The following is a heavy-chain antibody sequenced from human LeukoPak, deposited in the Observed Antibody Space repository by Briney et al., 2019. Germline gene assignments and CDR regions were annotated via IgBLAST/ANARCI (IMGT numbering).Heavy chain of an antibody. CDR1: GYSISSGYY. CDR3: AGRQLYAFDI. Sequence: SETLSLTCAVSGYSISSGYYWGWIRQPPGRGLEWIGSIYHSGSTYYNPSLKSRVTISVDTSKNQFSLKLSSVTAADTAVYYCAGRQLYAFDIWGQGTMVTVSS. CDR2: IYHSGST. V-gene: IGHV4-38-2*01. D-gene: IGHD6-19*01. J-gene: IGHJ3*02.